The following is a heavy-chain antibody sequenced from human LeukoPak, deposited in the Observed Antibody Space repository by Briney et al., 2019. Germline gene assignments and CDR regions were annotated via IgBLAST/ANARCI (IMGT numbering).Heavy chain of an antibody. D-gene: IGHD6-19*01. CDR1: GYTFIDYY. CDR3: ARAYSSGWYGSTDY. Sequence: ASVKVSCKASGYTFIDYYMHWVRQAPEQGLEWMGWIDPKSGGTSYAQKFQDRVAMIRDTSISTAYMELTRLTSDDTAVYYCARAYSSGWYGSTDYWGQGTLVTVSS. J-gene: IGHJ4*02. V-gene: IGHV1-2*02. CDR2: IDPKSGGT.